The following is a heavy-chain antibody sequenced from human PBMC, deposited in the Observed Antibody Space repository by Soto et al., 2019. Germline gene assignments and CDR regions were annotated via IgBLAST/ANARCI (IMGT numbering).Heavy chain of an antibody. D-gene: IGHD4-4*01. J-gene: IGHJ6*02. CDR3: ARDHITVSHVYYYYYGMDV. Sequence: PGGSLRLSCAASGFTFSSYSMNWVRQAPGKGLGWVSYISSSSSTIYYADSVKGRFTISRDNAKNSLYLQMNSLRDEDTAVYYCARDHITVSHVYYYYYGMDVWGQGTTVTVSS. CDR1: GFTFSSYS. V-gene: IGHV3-48*02. CDR2: ISSSSSTI.